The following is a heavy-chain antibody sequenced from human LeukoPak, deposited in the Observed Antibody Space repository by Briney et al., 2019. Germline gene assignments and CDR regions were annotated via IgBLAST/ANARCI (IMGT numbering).Heavy chain of an antibody. J-gene: IGHJ6*02. Sequence: SGGSLRLSCVVSGFRFDDYGMHWVRQAPGKGLEWVSGISWSGTTTGYADSVKGRFTISRDNSKNTLYLQMNSLRAEDTAVYYCATTPGAYYYYHMDVWGQGTTVTVSS. CDR3: ATTPGAYYYYHMDV. V-gene: IGHV3-9*01. D-gene: IGHD1-1*01. CDR1: GFRFDDYG. CDR2: ISWSGTTT.